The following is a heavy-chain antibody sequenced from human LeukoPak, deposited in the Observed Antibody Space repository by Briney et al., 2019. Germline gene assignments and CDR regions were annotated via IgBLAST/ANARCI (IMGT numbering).Heavy chain of an antibody. D-gene: IGHD6-13*01. CDR2: ISGSSRHK. J-gene: IGHJ4*02. CDR1: GFTFSSYT. V-gene: IGHV3-21*01. CDR3: ARTANFAAGYYIDY. Sequence: GGSLRLSCAASGFTFSSYTMNWVRQAPGKGLEWVSSISGSSRHKYYADSVKGRFTISRDNAKNSLYLQMNSLRAEDTAVYYCARTANFAAGYYIDYWGQGPLVTVSS.